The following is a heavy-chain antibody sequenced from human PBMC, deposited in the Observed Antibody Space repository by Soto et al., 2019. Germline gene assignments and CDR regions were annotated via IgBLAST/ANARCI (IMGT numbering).Heavy chain of an antibody. CDR2: IWYDGSNK. V-gene: IGHV3-33*01. CDR1: GFTFSSYG. J-gene: IGHJ4*02. Sequence: PGGSLRLSCAASGFTFSSYGMHWVRQAPGKGLEWVAVIWYDGSNKYYADSVKGRFTISRDNSKNTLYLQMNSLRAEDTAVYYCARKYDFWSGPAVDYWGQGTLVTVSS. CDR3: ARKYDFWSGPAVDY. D-gene: IGHD3-3*01.